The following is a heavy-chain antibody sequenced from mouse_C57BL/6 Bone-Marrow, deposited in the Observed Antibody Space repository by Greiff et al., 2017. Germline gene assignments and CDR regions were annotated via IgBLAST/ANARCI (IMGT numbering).Heavy chain of an antibody. D-gene: IGHD2-1*01. CDR3: ARPIYDGNYGFAD. Sequence: VQLKESGPGLVKPSQSLSLTCSVTGYSITSGYYWNWIRQFPGNKLEWMGYISYDGSNNYNPCLKNRISITRDTSTNQFFLKLNSVTTEDTATYYCARPIYDGNYGFADWGQGTLVTVSA. CDR2: ISYDGSN. CDR1: GYSITSGYY. V-gene: IGHV3-6*01. J-gene: IGHJ3*01.